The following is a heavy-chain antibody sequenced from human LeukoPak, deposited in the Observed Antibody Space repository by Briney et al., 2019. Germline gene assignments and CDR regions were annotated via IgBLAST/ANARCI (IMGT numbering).Heavy chain of an antibody. Sequence: SETLSLTCTVSGGSISSGDFYWSWIRQPPGKGLEWIGYIFYLGSTYYNLSLKSRVTMSVDTSKNQFSLILRSVTAADTAVYYCARKYPDHWFDPWGQGILVTVSS. CDR1: GGSISSGDFY. CDR2: IFYLGST. D-gene: IGHD6-6*01. CDR3: ARKYPDHWFDP. V-gene: IGHV4-30-4*01. J-gene: IGHJ5*02.